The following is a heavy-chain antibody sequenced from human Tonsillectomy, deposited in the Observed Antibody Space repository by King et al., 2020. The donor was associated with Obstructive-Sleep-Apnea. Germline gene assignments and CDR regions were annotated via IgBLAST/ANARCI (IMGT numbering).Heavy chain of an antibody. CDR2: IYPGDSDT. CDR3: ARRGDILTAYPLVPDC. D-gene: IGHD3-9*01. Sequence: EEQLVQSGAEVKKPGESPKISCQGSGYNFTSYWIGWVRQMPGKGLEWMGFIYPGDSDTRYSPSFQGQVTISADKSINTAYLQWSSLKASDTAMYYCARRGDILTAYPLVPDCWGQGSLVTVSS. J-gene: IGHJ4*02. CDR1: GYNFTSYW. V-gene: IGHV5-51*01.